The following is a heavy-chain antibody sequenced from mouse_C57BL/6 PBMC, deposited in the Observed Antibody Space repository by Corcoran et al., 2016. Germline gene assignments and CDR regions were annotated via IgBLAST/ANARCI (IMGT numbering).Heavy chain of an antibody. CDR2: IYPNNGGN. CDR3: ARPYDGSSDYFDY. CDR1: GYTFTDYY. J-gene: IGHJ2*01. Sequence: EVQLQQSGPELVKPGASVKMSCKASGYTFTDYYMHWVKQSHGKSLEWIGYIYPNNGGNGYNQTFKGKATLTVDKSSSTAYMELRCLTSEDSAVYYCARPYDGSSDYFDYWGQGTTLTVSS. V-gene: IGHV1-34*01. D-gene: IGHD1-1*01.